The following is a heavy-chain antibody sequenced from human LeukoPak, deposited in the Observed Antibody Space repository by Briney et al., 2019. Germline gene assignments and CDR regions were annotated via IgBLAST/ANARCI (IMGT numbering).Heavy chain of an antibody. CDR2: IYYSGST. D-gene: IGHD4-23*01. Sequence: SETLSLTCTVSGDSLGSGGYYWSWIRHHPGKGLEQIGYIYYSGSTYYSPSLRSRVTISVDTSQNQFSLKLRSVTAADTAVYYCARGGGGNALDYWGQGTLVTVSS. CDR3: ARGGGGNALDY. CDR1: GDSLGSGGYY. J-gene: IGHJ4*02. V-gene: IGHV4-31*03.